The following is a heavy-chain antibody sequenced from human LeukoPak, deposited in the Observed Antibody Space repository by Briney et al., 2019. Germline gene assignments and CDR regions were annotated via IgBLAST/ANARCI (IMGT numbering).Heavy chain of an antibody. CDR1: GSTFINAW. CDR3: TSRKGCSSTSCFNDY. CDR2: IKSKTDGGTT. V-gene: IGHV3-15*01. J-gene: IGHJ4*02. Sequence: GGPLRLSCAASGSTFINAWLSWFRQAPGKGLDWVGRIKSKTDGGTTDYAAPVKGRFTISRDDSKNTLYLQMNSLKTEDTAVYYCTSRKGCSSTSCFNDYWGQGTLVTVSS. D-gene: IGHD2-2*01.